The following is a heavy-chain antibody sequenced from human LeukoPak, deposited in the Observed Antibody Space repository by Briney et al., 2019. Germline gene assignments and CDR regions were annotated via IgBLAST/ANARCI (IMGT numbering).Heavy chain of an antibody. D-gene: IGHD3-10*01. J-gene: IGHJ6*03. Sequence: PGGSLRLSCAASGFTFNGSAMHWVRQASGKGLEWVGRIRSKANSYATAYAASVKGRFTISRDDSKNTAYLQMNSLKTEDTAVYYCTVLLIGDYYYMDVWGKGTTVTVSS. CDR3: TVLLIGDYYYMDV. CDR1: GFTFNGSA. CDR2: IRSKANSYAT. V-gene: IGHV3-73*01.